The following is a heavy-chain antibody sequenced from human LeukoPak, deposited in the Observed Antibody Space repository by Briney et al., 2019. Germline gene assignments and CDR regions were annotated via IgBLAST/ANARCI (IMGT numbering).Heavy chain of an antibody. CDR2: ISSSSSYI. V-gene: IGHV3-21*04. Sequence: PGGSLRLSCAASGFTFSSYSMNWVRQAPGKGLEGVSSISSSSSYIYYADSVKGRFTISRDNSKNTLYLQMNSLRAEDTAVYYCAKDTAIAAAGPTNDYWGQGTLVTVSS. CDR1: GFTFSSYS. D-gene: IGHD6-13*01. J-gene: IGHJ4*02. CDR3: AKDTAIAAAGPTNDY.